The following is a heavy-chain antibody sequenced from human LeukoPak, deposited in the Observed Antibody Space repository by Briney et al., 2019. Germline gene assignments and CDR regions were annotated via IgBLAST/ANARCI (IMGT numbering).Heavy chain of an antibody. Sequence: SETLSPTCTVSGGSISSGGYYWSWIRQHPGKGLEWIGYISYSGSTYYNPSLKSRVTISVDTSKNQFSLKLSSVTAADTAVYYCARDRGDGYNYLFDYWGQGTLVTVSS. CDR1: GGSISSGGYY. CDR2: ISYSGST. V-gene: IGHV4-31*03. J-gene: IGHJ4*02. D-gene: IGHD5-24*01. CDR3: ARDRGDGYNYLFDY.